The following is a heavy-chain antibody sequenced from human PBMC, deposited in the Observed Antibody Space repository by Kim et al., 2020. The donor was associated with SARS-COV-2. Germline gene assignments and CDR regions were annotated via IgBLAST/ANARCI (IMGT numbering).Heavy chain of an antibody. CDR2: INTNTGNP. CDR1: GYTFTSYA. J-gene: IGHJ6*02. D-gene: IGHD3-10*01. Sequence: ASVKVSCKASGYTFTSYAMNWVRQAPGQGLEWMGWINTNTGNPTYAQGFTGRFVFSLDTSVSTAYLQISSLKAEDTAVYYCASSKGFGDWYYYYGMDVWGQGTTVTVSS. V-gene: IGHV7-4-1*02. CDR3: ASSKGFGDWYYYYGMDV.